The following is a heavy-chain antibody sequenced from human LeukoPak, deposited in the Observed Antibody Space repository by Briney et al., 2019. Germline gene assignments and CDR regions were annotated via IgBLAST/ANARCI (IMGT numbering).Heavy chain of an antibody. Sequence: SETLSLTCAVYGGSFSGYYWSWIRQPPGKGLEWIGEINHSGSTNYNPSLKSRVTISVDTSKNQFSLKLSSVTAADTAVYYCARGVEGATFDYWGQGTLVTVSS. V-gene: IGHV4-34*01. D-gene: IGHD1-26*01. CDR1: GGSFSGYY. CDR3: ARGVEGATFDY. J-gene: IGHJ4*02. CDR2: INHSGST.